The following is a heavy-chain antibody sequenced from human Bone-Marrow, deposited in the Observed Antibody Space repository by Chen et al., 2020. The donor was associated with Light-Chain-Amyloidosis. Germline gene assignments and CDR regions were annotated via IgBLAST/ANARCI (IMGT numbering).Heavy chain of an antibody. CDR3: ARDMSPGIAVSGPYGMDV. V-gene: IGHV1-2*02. CDR2: VNPNNGGI. J-gene: IGHJ6*02. Sequence: QVQLVQSGAEVKKPGASVRVSCKASGYTFTDNWIHWLRQAPGQGLEWVGWVNPNNGGINYAQKFQDRVSMTRHTTVSTVYMELSRLTSDDTAVYFCARDMSPGIAVSGPYGMDVWGQGTTVTVSS. D-gene: IGHD6-19*01. CDR1: GYTFTDNW.